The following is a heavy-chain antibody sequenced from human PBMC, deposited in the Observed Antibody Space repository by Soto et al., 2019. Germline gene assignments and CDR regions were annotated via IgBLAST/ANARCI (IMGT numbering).Heavy chain of an antibody. CDR3: AKPPVGMATTYFDY. J-gene: IGHJ4*02. CDR2: ISWNGNTI. Sequence: GGSLRLSCEASGLNFVDYAMHWVRQAPGKGLQWVSGISWNGNTIAYADSVKGRFIISRDNAKNSLFLQMNSLRPDDTAFYYCAKPPVGMATTYFDYLGQGTLVTVSS. V-gene: IGHV3-9*01. D-gene: IGHD5-12*01. CDR1: GLNFVDYA.